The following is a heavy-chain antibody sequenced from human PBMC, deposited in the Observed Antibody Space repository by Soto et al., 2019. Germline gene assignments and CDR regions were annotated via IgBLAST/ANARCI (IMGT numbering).Heavy chain of an antibody. CDR3: ARDVGVYDSSGYYVRGDAFDI. CDR1: GGSISSSY. Sequence: ETLSLTCTVSGGSISSSYWSWIRQPPGKGLEWIGYIYYSGSTNYNPSLKSRVTISVDTSKNQFSLKLSSVTAADTAVYYCARDVGVYDSSGYYVRGDAFDIWGQGTMVTVSS. J-gene: IGHJ3*02. V-gene: IGHV4-59*01. CDR2: IYYSGST. D-gene: IGHD3-22*01.